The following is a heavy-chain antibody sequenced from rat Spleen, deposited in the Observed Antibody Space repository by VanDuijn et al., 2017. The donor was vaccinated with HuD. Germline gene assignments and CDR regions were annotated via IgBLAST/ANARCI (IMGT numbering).Heavy chain of an antibody. CDR2: ISIGGSST. CDR1: GFIFSKFY. J-gene: IGHJ3*01. CDR3: ATAGTRVSRFAY. Sequence: EVQLVGSGGGSVQPGRSMKLSCAASGFIFSKFYMAWVRQAPTKGLEWVASISIGGSSTYYRDSVKGRFTISRDNAKSTLYLQMDSLRSEDTATYYCATAGTRVSRFAYWGQGTLVTVSS. V-gene: IGHV5-25*01. D-gene: IGHD1-4*01.